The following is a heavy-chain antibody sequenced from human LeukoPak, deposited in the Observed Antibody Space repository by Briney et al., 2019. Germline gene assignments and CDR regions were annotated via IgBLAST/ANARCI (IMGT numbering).Heavy chain of an antibody. Sequence: SSETLSLTCTVSGGSISSGDYYWSWIRQPPGKGLEWIGYIYYSGSTYYNPSLKSRVTTSVDTSKNQFSLKLSSVTAADTAVYYCARDGRLWQQPFDYWGQGILVTVSS. J-gene: IGHJ4*02. CDR3: ARDGRLWQQPFDY. CDR2: IYYSGST. V-gene: IGHV4-30-4*08. D-gene: IGHD6-13*01. CDR1: GGSISSGDYY.